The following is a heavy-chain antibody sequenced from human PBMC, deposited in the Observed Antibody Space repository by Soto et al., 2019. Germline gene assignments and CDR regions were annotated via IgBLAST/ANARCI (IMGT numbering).Heavy chain of an antibody. CDR3: ATVTRYYYDSSGYPQIAAFDI. J-gene: IGHJ3*02. V-gene: IGHV1-24*01. D-gene: IGHD3-22*01. Sequence: SVKVSCKVSGYTLTELSMHWVRQAPGKGLEWMGGFDPEDGETIYAQKFQGRVTMTEDTSTDTAYMELSRLRSEDTAVYYCATVTRYYYDSSGYPQIAAFDIGGQGPMVTGS. CDR2: FDPEDGET. CDR1: GYTLTELS.